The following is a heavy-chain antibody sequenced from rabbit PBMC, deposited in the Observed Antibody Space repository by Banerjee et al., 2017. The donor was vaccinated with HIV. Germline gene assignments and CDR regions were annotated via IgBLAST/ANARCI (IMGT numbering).Heavy chain of an antibody. V-gene: IGHV1S45*01. Sequence: QEQLEESGGDLVKPEGSLTLTCTASGFSFSSGYWMCWVRQAPGKGLEWIGCIYTGSSGTTYYASWAKGRFTISKTSSTTVTLQMTSLTAADTATYFCARDLAGVIGWNFGLWGPGTLVTVS. CDR1: GFSFSSGYW. CDR3: ARDLAGVIGWNFGL. D-gene: IGHD4-1*01. J-gene: IGHJ6*01. CDR2: IYTGSSGTT.